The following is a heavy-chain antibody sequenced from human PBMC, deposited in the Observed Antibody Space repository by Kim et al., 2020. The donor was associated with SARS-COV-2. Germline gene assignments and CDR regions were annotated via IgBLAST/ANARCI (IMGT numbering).Heavy chain of an antibody. Sequence: SETLSLTCAVYGGSFSGYYWSWIRQPPGKGLEWIGEINHSGSTNYNPSLKSRVTISVDTSKNQFSLKLSSVTAADTAVYYCARVSRSFGVPGYMDVWGKGTTVTVSS. CDR2: INHSGST. CDR1: GGSFSGYY. D-gene: IGHD3-3*01. J-gene: IGHJ6*03. CDR3: ARVSRSFGVPGYMDV. V-gene: IGHV4-34*01.